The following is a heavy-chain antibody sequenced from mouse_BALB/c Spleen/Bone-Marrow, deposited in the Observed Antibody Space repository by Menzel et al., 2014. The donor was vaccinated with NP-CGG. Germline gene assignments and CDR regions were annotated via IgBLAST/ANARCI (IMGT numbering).Heavy chain of an antibody. Sequence: VQLQQPGGGLVQPGVSLKLSCAASGFTFSNYGMSWVRQTPDKRLDLVATINSNGGTTYYPDSVKGRFTISRDNAKNTLYLQMSSLKSEDTAMYFCARGLYYVAYGPGFAYWGQGTLVTVSA. J-gene: IGHJ3*01. D-gene: IGHD2-13*01. CDR2: INSNGGTT. V-gene: IGHV5-6-3*01. CDR1: GFTFSNYG. CDR3: ARGLYYVAYGPGFAY.